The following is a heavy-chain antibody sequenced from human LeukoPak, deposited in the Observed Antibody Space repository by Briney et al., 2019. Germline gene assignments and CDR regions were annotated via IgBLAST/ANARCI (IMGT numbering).Heavy chain of an antibody. D-gene: IGHD3-9*01. V-gene: IGHV3-21*01. CDR2: ISSSSSYI. Sequence: GGSLRLSCAASGFTFSSYSMNWVRQAPGKGLEWVSSISSSSSYIYYADSVKGRFTISRDNAKNSLYLQMNSLRAEDTAVYYCARVRGLRYLGGAFDYYYYGMDVWGQGTTVTVSS. CDR1: GFTFSSYS. J-gene: IGHJ6*02. CDR3: ARVRGLRYLGGAFDYYYYGMDV.